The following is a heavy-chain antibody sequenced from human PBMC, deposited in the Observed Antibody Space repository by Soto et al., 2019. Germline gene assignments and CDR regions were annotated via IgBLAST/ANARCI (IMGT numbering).Heavy chain of an antibody. J-gene: IGHJ5*01. D-gene: IGHD3-16*01. Sequence: QVQLVQSGAEVKEPGSSVKVSCKASGGTFNSDTINWVRQAPGQGLEWMGRINSILGISNYAQKFQGRIAITADNYTTSGYMEMSSLRSEDTAVYYCARGPVRGMGGDSWGQGTLVTVS. CDR2: INSILGIS. CDR3: ARGPVRGMGGDS. CDR1: GGTFNSDT. V-gene: IGHV1-69*02.